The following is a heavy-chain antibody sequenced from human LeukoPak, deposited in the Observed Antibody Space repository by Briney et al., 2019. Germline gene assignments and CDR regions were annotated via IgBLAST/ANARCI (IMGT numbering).Heavy chain of an antibody. CDR3: ARGGLSGLSDY. J-gene: IGHJ4*02. D-gene: IGHD4/OR15-4a*01. CDR2: IYHSGST. Sequence: SETLSLTCTVSGYSISSGYYWGWIRQPPGKGLEWIGNIYHSGSTYYSPSLKSRVTISVDTSKNQFSLKLSSVTAADTAVYYCARGGLSGLSDYWGQGTLVTVSS. CDR1: GYSISSGYY. V-gene: IGHV4-38-2*02.